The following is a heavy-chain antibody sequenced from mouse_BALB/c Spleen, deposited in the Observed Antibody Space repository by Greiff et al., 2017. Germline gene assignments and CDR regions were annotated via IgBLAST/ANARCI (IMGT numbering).Heavy chain of an antibody. D-gene: IGHD2-3*01. V-gene: IGHV1-54*01. CDR1: GYAFTNYL. CDR2: INPGSGGT. J-gene: IGHJ4*01. CDR3: ARNDGYYEDYAMDY. Sequence: VQLQESGAELVRPGTSVKVSCKASGYAFTNYLIEWVKQRPGQGLEWIGVINPGSGGTNYNEKFKGKATLTADKSSSTAYMQLSSLTSDDSAVYFCARNDGYYEDYAMDYWGQGTSVTVSS.